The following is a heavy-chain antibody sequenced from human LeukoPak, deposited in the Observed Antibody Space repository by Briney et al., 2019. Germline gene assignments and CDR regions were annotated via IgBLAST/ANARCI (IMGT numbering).Heavy chain of an antibody. V-gene: IGHV4-38-2*01. CDR2: IYYSGST. CDR1: GYSISSGYY. Sequence: SETLSLTCAVSGYSISSGYYWGWIRQPPGKGLEWIGYIYYSGSTNYNPSLKSRVTISVDTSKNQFSLKLSSVTAADTAVYYCARTADYDFWSGLNYYYYMDVWGKGTTVTVSS. D-gene: IGHD3-3*01. J-gene: IGHJ6*03. CDR3: ARTADYDFWSGLNYYYYMDV.